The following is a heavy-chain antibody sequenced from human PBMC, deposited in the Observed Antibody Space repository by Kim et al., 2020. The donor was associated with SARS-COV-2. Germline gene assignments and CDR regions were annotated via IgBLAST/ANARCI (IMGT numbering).Heavy chain of an antibody. CDR2: INTNTGNP. D-gene: IGHD3-10*01. Sequence: ASVKVSCKASGYTFTSYAMNWVRQAPGQELEWMGWINTNTGNPTYAQGFTGRFVFSLDTSVSTAYLQISSLKAEDTAVYYCARVMVRGVIMVSSDFDYWGQRTLVTVSS. J-gene: IGHJ4*02. CDR1: GYTFTSYA. CDR3: ARVMVRGVIMVSSDFDY. V-gene: IGHV7-4-1*02.